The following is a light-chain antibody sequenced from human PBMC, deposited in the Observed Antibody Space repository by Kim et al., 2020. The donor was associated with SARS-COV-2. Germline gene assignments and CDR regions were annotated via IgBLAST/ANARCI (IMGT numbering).Light chain of an antibody. Sequence: EIVMKQSPATLSVSPGGRAILSCRASQSVSNNVAWYQQKPGQAPRLLIYGVNIRATGVPARFSGSGSGTEFTLTVSSLQSEDFAVYYCQQYHTWPPFTFGGGTKLEI. CDR1: QSVSNN. CDR2: GVN. J-gene: IGKJ4*01. CDR3: QQYHTWPPFT. V-gene: IGKV3-15*01.